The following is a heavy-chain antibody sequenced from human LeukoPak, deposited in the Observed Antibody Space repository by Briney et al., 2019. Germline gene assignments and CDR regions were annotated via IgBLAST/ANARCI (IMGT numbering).Heavy chain of an antibody. V-gene: IGHV4-59*04. CDR2: IYYSGST. J-gene: IGHJ4*02. CDR1: GGSISSYY. CDR3: ARRGYSYDYFDY. D-gene: IGHD5-18*01. Sequence: SETLSLTCTVSGGSISSYYWSWIRQPPGKGLEWIGNIYYSGSTYYNPSLKSRVTISVDTSKNQFSLKLSSVTAADTAVYYCARRGYSYDYFDYWGQRTLVTVSS.